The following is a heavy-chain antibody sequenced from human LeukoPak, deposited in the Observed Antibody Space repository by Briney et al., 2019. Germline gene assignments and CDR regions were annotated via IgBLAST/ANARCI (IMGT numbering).Heavy chain of an antibody. J-gene: IGHJ6*02. CDR3: ARDWGAMTTVTTLVEYYYYYGMDV. Sequence: GASVKVSCKASGYTFTSYYMHWVRQAPGQGLEWMGIINPSGGSTSYAQKFQGRVTMTRDTSISTAYMELSRLRSDDTAVYYCARDWGAMTTVTTLVEYYYYYGMDVWGQGTTVTVSS. V-gene: IGHV1-46*01. CDR1: GYTFTSYY. CDR2: INPSGGST. D-gene: IGHD4-17*01.